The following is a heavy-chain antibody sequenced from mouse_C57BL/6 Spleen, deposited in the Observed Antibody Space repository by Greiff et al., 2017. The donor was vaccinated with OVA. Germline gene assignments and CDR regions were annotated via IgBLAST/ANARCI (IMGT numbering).Heavy chain of an antibody. J-gene: IGHJ2*01. CDR1: GYTFTSYW. CDR2: IHPNSGST. V-gene: IGHV1-64*01. D-gene: IGHD2-4*01. Sequence: VQLQQSGAELVKPGASVKLSCKASGYTFTSYWMHWVKQRPGQGLEWIGMIHPNSGSTNYNEKFKSKATLTVDKSSSTAYMQLSSLTSEDSAVYYCARSASYDYPYFDYWGQGTTLTVSS. CDR3: ARSASYDYPYFDY.